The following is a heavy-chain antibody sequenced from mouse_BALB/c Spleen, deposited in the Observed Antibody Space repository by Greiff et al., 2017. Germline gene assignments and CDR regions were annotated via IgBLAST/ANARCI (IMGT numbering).Heavy chain of an antibody. Sequence: QVQLQQPGAELVMPGASVKMSCKASGYTFTDYWMHWVKQRPGQGLEWIGAIDTSDSYTSYNQKFKGKATLTVDESSSTAYMQLSSLTSEDSAVYYCARGGGYDIDYWGQGTTLTVSS. CDR2: IDTSDSYT. J-gene: IGHJ2*01. CDR3: ARGGGYDIDY. D-gene: IGHD2-2*01. CDR1: GYTFTDYW. V-gene: IGHV1-69*01.